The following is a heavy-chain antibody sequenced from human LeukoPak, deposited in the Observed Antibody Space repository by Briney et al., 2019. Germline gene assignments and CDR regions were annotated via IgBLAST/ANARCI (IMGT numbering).Heavy chain of an antibody. D-gene: IGHD5-24*01. J-gene: IGHJ4*02. CDR2: ISYDGSYK. CDR3: AKDSGGDGYIYYFDY. V-gene: IGHV3-30*18. CDR1: GFTFSSYA. Sequence: GGSLRLSCAASGFTFSSYAMHWVRQAPGKRLEWVAVISYDGSYKYYADSVKGRFTTSRDNSKNTLYLHMNSLRAEDTAVYYCAKDSGGDGYIYYFDYWGQGTLVTVSS.